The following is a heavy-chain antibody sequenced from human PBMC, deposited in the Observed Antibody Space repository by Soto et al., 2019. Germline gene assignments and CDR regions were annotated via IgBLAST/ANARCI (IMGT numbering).Heavy chain of an antibody. V-gene: IGHV4-34*01. CDR3: ARVGPNYGGNSGYAFDI. CDR1: GGSFSGYY. CDR2: INHSGST. Sequence: QVQLQQWGAGLLKPSETLSLTCAVYGGSFSGYYWSWIRQPPGKGLEWIGEINHSGSTNYNPSLKSRVTISVDTSKHQFSLKLSSVTAADTAVYYCARVGPNYGGNSGYAFDIWGQGTMVTVSS. J-gene: IGHJ3*02. D-gene: IGHD4-17*01.